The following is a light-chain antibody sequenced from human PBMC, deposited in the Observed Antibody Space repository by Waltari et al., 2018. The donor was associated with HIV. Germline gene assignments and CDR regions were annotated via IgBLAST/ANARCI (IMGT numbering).Light chain of an antibody. CDR1: QSVSSN. CDR2: GAS. Sequence: EIVMTQSPATLSVSPGERATLPCRASQSVSSNLAWHQQKPGQAPGLLIYGASTRATGIPARCSGSGCGTEFTLTISSLQSEDFAVYYWQQYNNWPPLFTFGPGTKVDIK. V-gene: IGKV3-15*01. J-gene: IGKJ3*01. CDR3: QQYNNWPPLFT.